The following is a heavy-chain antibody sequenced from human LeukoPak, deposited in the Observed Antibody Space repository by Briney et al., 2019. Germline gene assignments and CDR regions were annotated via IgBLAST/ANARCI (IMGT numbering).Heavy chain of an antibody. CDR1: GFTVSSNY. CDR3: AKVQLGIGVDY. V-gene: IGHV3-53*01. CDR2: IYSGGST. Sequence: GGSLRLSCAASGFTVSSNYMSWVRQAPGKGLEWVSVIYSGGSTYYADSVKGRFTISRDDSKNTLYLQMNSLRAEDTAVYYCAKVQLGIGVDYWGQGTLVTVSS. J-gene: IGHJ4*02. D-gene: IGHD7-27*01.